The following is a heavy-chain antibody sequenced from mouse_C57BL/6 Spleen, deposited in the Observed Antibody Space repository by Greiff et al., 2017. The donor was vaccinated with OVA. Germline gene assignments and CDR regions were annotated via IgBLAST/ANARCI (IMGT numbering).Heavy chain of an antibody. CDR1: GYAFSSYW. Sequence: VQLQQSGAELVKPGASVKISCKASGYAFSSYWMNWVKQRPGKGLEWIGQIYPGDGDTNYNGKFKGKATLTADKSSSTAYMQLSSLTSEDSAVYFCARPREDYGNYGFLDYWGRGTSVTVSS. CDR3: ARPREDYGNYGFLDY. J-gene: IGHJ4*01. CDR2: IYPGDGDT. D-gene: IGHD2-1*01. V-gene: IGHV1-80*01.